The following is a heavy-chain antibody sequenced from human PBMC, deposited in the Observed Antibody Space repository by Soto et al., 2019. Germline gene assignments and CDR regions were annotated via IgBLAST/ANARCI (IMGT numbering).Heavy chain of an antibody. V-gene: IGHV3-7*01. CDR2: IKEDGSEE. Sequence: GGSLRLSCAASGLTSSDYWMSWVRQAPGKGLEWVANIKEDGSEECYVDSVKGRFTISRDNAKNSLYLQMNNLRAEDTAVYYCARGARTFDVWGQGTMVTVSS. D-gene: IGHD5-12*01. CDR3: ARGARTFDV. CDR1: GLTSSDYW. J-gene: IGHJ3*01.